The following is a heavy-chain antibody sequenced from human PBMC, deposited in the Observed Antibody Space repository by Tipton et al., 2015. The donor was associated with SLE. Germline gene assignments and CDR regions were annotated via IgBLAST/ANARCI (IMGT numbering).Heavy chain of an antibody. D-gene: IGHD2-2*01. Sequence: SLRLSCAASGFTFSSYTMHWVRQAPGKGLVWVSQINEGGTSYADSVKGRFTISRDNANTLYLQMNSLRVEDTAVYYCVREVVVPAAIRDYFGMDVWGQGTTVTVSS. CDR1: GFTFSSYT. CDR2: INEGGT. J-gene: IGHJ6*02. V-gene: IGHV3-74*01. CDR3: VREVVVPAAIRDYFGMDV.